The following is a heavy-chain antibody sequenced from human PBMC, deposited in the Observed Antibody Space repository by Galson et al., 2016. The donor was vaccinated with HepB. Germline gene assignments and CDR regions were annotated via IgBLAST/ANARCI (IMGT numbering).Heavy chain of an antibody. CDR2: IAGGNGNT. CDR3: VRNAGGYNFGD. V-gene: IGHV1-3*01. Sequence: SVKVSCKAGGYTLTNYAIHWVRQAPGQSLEWMGWIAGGNGNTRYSQQFQGRVTFTRDTSASIVYMEMSSLRSEDTAVFYCVRNAGGYNFGDWGQGTLVIVSS. D-gene: IGHD5-24*01. CDR1: GYTLTNYA. J-gene: IGHJ4*02.